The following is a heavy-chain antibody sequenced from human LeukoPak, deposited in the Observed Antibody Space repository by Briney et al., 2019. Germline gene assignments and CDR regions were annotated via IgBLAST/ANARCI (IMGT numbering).Heavy chain of an antibody. Sequence: SETLSLTCTVSGVSISSYYWSWIRQPPGKGLEWIGYIYYSGSTNYNPSLKSRVTISVDTSKNQFSLKLSSVTAADTAVYYCAVDEGNWFDPWGQGTLVTVSS. CDR3: AVDEGNWFDP. CDR2: IYYSGST. V-gene: IGHV4-59*01. CDR1: GVSISSYY. J-gene: IGHJ5*02.